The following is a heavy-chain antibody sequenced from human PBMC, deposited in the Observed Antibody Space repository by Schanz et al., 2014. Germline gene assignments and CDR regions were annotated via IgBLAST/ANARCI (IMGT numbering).Heavy chain of an antibody. V-gene: IGHV3-23*01. CDR1: GFTFSSYA. D-gene: IGHD3-10*01. CDR3: AKGSRSGSKVMDV. J-gene: IGHJ6*03. CDR2: ISGSGGST. Sequence: EMQLLESGGGLAQPGGSLRLSCAASGFTFSSYAMSWVRQAPGKGLEWVSAISGSGGSTYYADSVKGRFTISRDSAKNSLYLQMNSLRPEDTALYYCAKGSRSGSKVMDVWGKGTTVTVSS.